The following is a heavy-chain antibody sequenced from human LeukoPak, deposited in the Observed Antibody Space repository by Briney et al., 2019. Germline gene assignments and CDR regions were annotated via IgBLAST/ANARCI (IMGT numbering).Heavy chain of an antibody. D-gene: IGHD6-19*01. CDR3: AKDRYSSGWYGY. Sequence: GGSLRLSCVVSEFSFSDYLMHWVRQAPGKGLEWVSSISSRSTYIYYADSVKGRFTISRDNAKNSLFLQMNSLRAEDTAVYYCAKDRYSSGWYGYWGQGTLVTVSS. CDR1: EFSFSDYL. J-gene: IGHJ4*02. V-gene: IGHV3-21*01. CDR2: ISSRSTYI.